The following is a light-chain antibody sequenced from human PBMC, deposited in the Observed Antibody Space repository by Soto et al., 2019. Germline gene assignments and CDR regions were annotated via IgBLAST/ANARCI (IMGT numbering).Light chain of an antibody. CDR1: QSLGASY. CDR3: QQRGNWLGYS. Sequence: EIVLTQSPGTLSLSPGERATLSCRASQSLGASYLAWYQQKPGQAPRLLIYRTSNRASGIPDRFSGSGSGPDFTLTISSLQPEDFAVYYCQQRGNWLGYSFGRGTKLEI. CDR2: RTS. J-gene: IGKJ2*03. V-gene: IGKV3D-20*02.